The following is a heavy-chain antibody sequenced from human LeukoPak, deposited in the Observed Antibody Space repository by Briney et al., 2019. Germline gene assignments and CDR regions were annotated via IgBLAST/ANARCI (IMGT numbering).Heavy chain of an antibody. CDR1: GFTFSNVW. D-gene: IGHD3-3*01. CDR3: AKDKGLWKTYGMDV. V-gene: IGHV3-15*01. J-gene: IGHJ6*02. Sequence: SGGSLRLSCAASGFTFSNVWMSWVRQAPGKGLEWVGRIKTKTDGGTTDYAAPVKGRFTISRDDSKNTLYLQMNSLRAEDTAVYYCAKDKGLWKTYGMDVWGQGTTVTVSS. CDR2: IKTKTDGGTT.